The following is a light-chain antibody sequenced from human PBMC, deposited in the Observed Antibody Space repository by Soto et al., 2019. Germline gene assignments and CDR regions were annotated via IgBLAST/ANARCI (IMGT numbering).Light chain of an antibody. CDR2: GAS. CDR3: QQYNNWPPA. Sequence: EIVMTQSPATLSVSPGERATLSCRTSQSVSGNLAWYQQKPGQAPRLLIYGASTRATGIPARFSGGGSGTEFNLTISSLQSEDFAVYYCQQYNNWPPAFGQGTKVEIK. V-gene: IGKV3-15*01. CDR1: QSVSGN. J-gene: IGKJ1*01.